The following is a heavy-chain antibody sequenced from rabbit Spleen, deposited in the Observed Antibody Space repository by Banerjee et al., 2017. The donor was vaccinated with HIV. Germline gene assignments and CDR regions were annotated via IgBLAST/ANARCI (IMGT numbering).Heavy chain of an antibody. Sequence: QQQLVESGGGLVQPEGSLTLTCKASGFSFSDRDVMCWVRQAPGKGLEWIACIDTGSRDFTYYASWAKGRFTISKTSSTTVTLQMTSLTVADTATYFCARDSGTSFSSYGMDLWGQGTLVTVS. D-gene: IGHD8-1*01. CDR3: ARDSGTSFSSYGMDL. V-gene: IGHV1S45*01. CDR2: IDTGSRDFT. J-gene: IGHJ6*01. CDR1: GFSFSDRDV.